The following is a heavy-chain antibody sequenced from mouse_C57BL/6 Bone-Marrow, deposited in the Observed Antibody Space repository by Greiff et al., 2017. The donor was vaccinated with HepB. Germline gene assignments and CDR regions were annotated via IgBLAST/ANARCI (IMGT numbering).Heavy chain of an antibody. D-gene: IGHD2-1*01. CDR2: INPYNGGT. V-gene: IGHV1-19*01. Sequence: EVKLMESGPVLVKPGASVKMSCKASGYTFTDYYMNWVKQSHGKSLEWIGVINPYNGGTSYNQKFKGKATLTVDKSSSTAYMELNSLTSEDSAVYYCARSISIYYGNWDYAMDYWGQGTSVTVSS. CDR1: GYTFTDYY. J-gene: IGHJ4*01. CDR3: ARSISIYYGNWDYAMDY.